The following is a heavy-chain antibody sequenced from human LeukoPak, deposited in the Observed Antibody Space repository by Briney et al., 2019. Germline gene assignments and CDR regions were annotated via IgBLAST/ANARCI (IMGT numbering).Heavy chain of an antibody. CDR2: LSSSSSYI. CDR3: AKHSLKTGGYSSGRVWDY. D-gene: IGHD6-19*01. J-gene: IGHJ4*02. Sequence: GGSLRLSCAASGFTFNSYSMNWVRQAPGKGLEWVSSLSSSSSYIYYADSVKGRFTISRDNAKNSLYLQMNSLRAEDTAVYYCAKHSLKTGGYSSGRVWDYWGQGTLVTVSS. CDR1: GFTFNSYS. V-gene: IGHV3-21*01.